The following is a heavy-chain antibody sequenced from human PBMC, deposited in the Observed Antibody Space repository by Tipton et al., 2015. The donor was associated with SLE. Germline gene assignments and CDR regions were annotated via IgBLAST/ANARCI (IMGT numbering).Heavy chain of an antibody. V-gene: IGHV1-46*01. CDR3: AREASTMVIPTNHGFDI. Sequence: QLVQSGPEVKKPGASVKVSCMPSGYSFTSHYIHWVRQAPGQGLEWMGVINPSDGSTSYAQKFQDRVTMTRDTSTVYMELSSLTSEDTAVYFCAREASTMVIPTNHGFDIWGRGTMVTVSS. D-gene: IGHD2-21*01. CDR2: INPSDGST. CDR1: GYSFTSHY. J-gene: IGHJ3*02.